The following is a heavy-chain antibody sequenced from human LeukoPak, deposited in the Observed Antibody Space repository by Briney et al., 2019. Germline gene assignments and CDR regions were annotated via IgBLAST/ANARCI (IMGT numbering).Heavy chain of an antibody. CDR2: ISRSSSYI. J-gene: IGHJ6*03. Sequence: GGSLRLSCAASGFTFSSYSMNWVRQAPGKGLEWVSSISRSSSYIYYAASVKGRLTISRDNAKNSLYLQMNSLRAEDTAVYYCARDVSGYSYGSYYYYYMDVWGKGTTVTVSS. D-gene: IGHD5-18*01. V-gene: IGHV3-21*01. CDR3: ARDVSGYSYGSYYYYYMDV. CDR1: GFTFSSYS.